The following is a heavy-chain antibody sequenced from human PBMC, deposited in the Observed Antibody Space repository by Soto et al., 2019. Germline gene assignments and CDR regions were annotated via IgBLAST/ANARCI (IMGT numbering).Heavy chain of an antibody. CDR3: ARSETYLGFRYYYYYMDV. D-gene: IGHD3-16*01. Sequence: GGSLRLSCAASGFTVSSNYMSWVRQAPGKGLEWVSVIGSGGSTYYADSVKGRFTISRDNSKNTLYLQMNSLRAEDTAVYYCARSETYLGFRYYYYYMDVWGKGTTVTVSS. CDR2: IGSGGST. CDR1: GFTVSSNY. J-gene: IGHJ6*03. V-gene: IGHV3-53*01.